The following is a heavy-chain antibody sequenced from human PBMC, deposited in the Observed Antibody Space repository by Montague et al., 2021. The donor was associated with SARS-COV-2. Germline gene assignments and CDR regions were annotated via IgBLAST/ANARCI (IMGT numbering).Heavy chain of an antibody. Sequence: SLRLSCAASGFTFSSHSMNWVRQAPGKGLEWVASISSSSNYRYYGDSLNGRFTISRDDAKNSLYLQLNSLRAGDTAVYYCARESLFGVIKSVVLDVWGQGTTVTVSS. D-gene: IGHD3-10*02. J-gene: IGHJ6*02. CDR1: GFTFSSHS. V-gene: IGHV3-21*06. CDR3: ARESLFGVIKSVVLDV. CDR2: ISSSSNYR.